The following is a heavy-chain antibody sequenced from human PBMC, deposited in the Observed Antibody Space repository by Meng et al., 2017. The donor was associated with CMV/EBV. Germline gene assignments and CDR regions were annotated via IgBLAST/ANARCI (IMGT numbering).Heavy chain of an antibody. J-gene: IGHJ4*02. V-gene: IGHV4-34*01. CDR3: ASSLTYPDY. CDR2: INHSGST. CDR1: GGSFSGYY. D-gene: IGHD2-15*01. Sequence: VQLQQWGAGLLKPSETQSLTCAVYGGSFSGYYWSWIRQPPGKGLEWIGEINHSGSTNYNPSLKSRVTISVDTSKNQFSLKLSSVTAADTAVYYCASSLTYPDYWGQGTLVTVSS.